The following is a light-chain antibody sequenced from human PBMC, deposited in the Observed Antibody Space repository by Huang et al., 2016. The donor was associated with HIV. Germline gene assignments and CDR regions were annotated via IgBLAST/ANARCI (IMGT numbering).Light chain of an antibody. CDR2: DAS. CDR3: QQYDNWPPFT. Sequence: EIVMTQSPGTLSVSPGERATLSCRASQSVRSNLAWYQQKPGQAPRLLIYDASTRATGGPARFSGSVSGTQFPLSISSLQSEDFAVYYCQQYDNWPPFTFGPGTKVDIK. V-gene: IGKV3-15*01. J-gene: IGKJ3*01. CDR1: QSVRSN.